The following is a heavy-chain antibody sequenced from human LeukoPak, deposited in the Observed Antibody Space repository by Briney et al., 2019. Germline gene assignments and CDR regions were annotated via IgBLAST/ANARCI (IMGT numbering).Heavy chain of an antibody. Sequence: PGGSLRLSCAASGFTFSNYAMSWVRQAPGKGLEWVSSISGRDTSTYYADSVKGRFTISRDNSKSTLYLQIHSLRADDTAFYYCAKRPTFYKTFDYWGQGTLVTVSS. J-gene: IGHJ4*02. CDR1: GFTFSNYA. CDR2: ISGRDTST. V-gene: IGHV3-23*01. D-gene: IGHD3-16*01. CDR3: AKRPTFYKTFDY.